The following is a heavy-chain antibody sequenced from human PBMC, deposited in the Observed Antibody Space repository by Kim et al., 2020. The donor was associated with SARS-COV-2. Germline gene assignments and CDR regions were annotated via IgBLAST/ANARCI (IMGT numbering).Heavy chain of an antibody. Sequence: STNYNPSLKSRVTISVDTSKNQFSLKLSSVTAADTAVYYCASYYGSGMVYWGQGTLVTVSS. V-gene: IGHV4-34*01. J-gene: IGHJ4*02. CDR2: ST. CDR3: ASYYGSGMVY. D-gene: IGHD3-10*01.